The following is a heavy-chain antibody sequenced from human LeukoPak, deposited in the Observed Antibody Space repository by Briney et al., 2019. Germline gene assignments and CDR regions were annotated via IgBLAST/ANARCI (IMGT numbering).Heavy chain of an antibody. CDR2: ISSSSSTI. CDR3: ARSTTYPGPTRAFDI. CDR1: GFTFSSYS. D-gene: IGHD1-14*01. Sequence: GGSLRLSCAASGFTFSSYSMNWVRQAPGKGLEWVSYISSSSSTIYYADSVKGRFTISRDNAKNSLYLQMNSLRAEDTAVYYCARSTTYPGPTRAFDIWGQGTMVTVSS. V-gene: IGHV3-48*01. J-gene: IGHJ3*02.